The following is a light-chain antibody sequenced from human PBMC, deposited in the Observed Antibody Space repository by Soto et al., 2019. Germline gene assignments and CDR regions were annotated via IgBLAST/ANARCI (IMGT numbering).Light chain of an antibody. CDR1: SSDIGTYNY. CDR2: DVS. Sequence: QSALTQPASLSESPGQSITISCSGTSSDIGTYNYVYWYQQRPGEAPKVIIYDVSNRPSGVSNRFSGSKSANTAYLTISGLQTDDEADYYCASYDTTNLVFGGGTKVTVL. J-gene: IGLJ2*01. CDR3: ASYDTTNLV. V-gene: IGLV2-14*03.